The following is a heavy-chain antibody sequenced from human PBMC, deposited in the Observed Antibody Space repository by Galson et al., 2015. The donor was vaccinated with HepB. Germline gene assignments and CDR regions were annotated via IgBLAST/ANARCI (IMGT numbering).Heavy chain of an antibody. V-gene: IGHV3-66*01. CDR2: IYSGGST. J-gene: IGHJ4*02. Sequence: SLRLSCAASGFTVSSNYMSWVRQAPGKGLEWVSVIYSGGSTYYADSVKGRFTISRDNSKNTLYLQMNSLRAEDTAVYYCAREARVNYYFDYWGQGTLVTVPS. CDR3: AREARVNYYFDY. CDR1: GFTVSSNY. D-gene: IGHD3-10*01.